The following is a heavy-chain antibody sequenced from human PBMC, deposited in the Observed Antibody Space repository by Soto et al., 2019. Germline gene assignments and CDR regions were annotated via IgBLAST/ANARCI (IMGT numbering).Heavy chain of an antibody. V-gene: IGHV3-21*01. D-gene: IGHD3-22*01. CDR2: ISSSSSYI. CDR1: GFTFSSYS. Sequence: PGGSLGLSCAASGFTFSSYSMNWVRQAPGKGLEWVSSISSSSSYIYYADSVKGRFTISRDNAKNSLYLQMNSLRAEDTAVYYCARDGYYDSSGYDEGAFDIWGQGTMVTVSS. CDR3: ARDGYYDSSGYDEGAFDI. J-gene: IGHJ3*02.